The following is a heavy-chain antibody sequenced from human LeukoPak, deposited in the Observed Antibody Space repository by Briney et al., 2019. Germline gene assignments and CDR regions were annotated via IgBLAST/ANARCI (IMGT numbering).Heavy chain of an antibody. CDR3: ARGGVVNGKYYFDY. CDR2: IKEDGSER. CDR1: AFIFSGHW. D-gene: IGHD2-21*01. V-gene: IGHV3-7*03. J-gene: IGHJ4*02. Sequence: GGSLRLSCEGSAFIFSGHWMNWVRQTPGKGLEWVASIKEDGSERQYVDSVKGRFSISRDNTKGSLFLQLNSLRAEDTAVYYCARGGVVNGKYYFDYWGQGTLVTVSS.